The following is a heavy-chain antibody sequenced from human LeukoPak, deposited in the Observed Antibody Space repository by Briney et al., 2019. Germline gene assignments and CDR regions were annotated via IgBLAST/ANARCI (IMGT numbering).Heavy chain of an antibody. V-gene: IGHV1-2*02. Sequence: GASVKVSCKASGYTFTSYGISWVRQAPGQGLEWMGWINPNSGGTNYAQKFQGRVTMTRDTSISTAYMELSRLRSDDTAVYYCARDKSGSGSSDVNWFDPWGQGTLVTVSS. J-gene: IGHJ5*02. CDR1: GYTFTSYG. D-gene: IGHD2-15*01. CDR3: ARDKSGSGSSDVNWFDP. CDR2: INPNSGGT.